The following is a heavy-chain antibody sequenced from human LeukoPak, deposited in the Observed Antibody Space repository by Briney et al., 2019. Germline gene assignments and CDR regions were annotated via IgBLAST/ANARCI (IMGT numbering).Heavy chain of an antibody. CDR1: GFTFSSYG. CDR2: IWYDGSNK. J-gene: IGHJ5*02. Sequence: GGSLRLSCAASGFTFSSYGMHWVRQAPGKGLEWVAVIWYDGSNKYYADSVKGRFTISRDNSKNTLYLQMNSLRAEDTAVYYCARDRGTGSGSYFIHSNWFDPWGQGTLVTVSS. V-gene: IGHV3-33*01. CDR3: ARDRGTGSGSYFIHSNWFDP. D-gene: IGHD3-10*01.